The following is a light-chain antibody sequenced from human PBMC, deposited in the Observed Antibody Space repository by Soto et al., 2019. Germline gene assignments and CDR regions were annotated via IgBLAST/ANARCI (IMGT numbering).Light chain of an antibody. CDR1: SSDVGGYNY. Sequence: QSALTQPASGSGSPGQSITISCTGTSSDVGGYNYVSWYQQHPGKAPKPMIYEVSNRPSGVSNRFSGSKSGNTASRAIAGRHAEDEADYYCSSYTSRSTFVVFGGGTKVTVL. J-gene: IGLJ2*01. CDR2: EVS. CDR3: SSYTSRSTFVV. V-gene: IGLV2-14*01.